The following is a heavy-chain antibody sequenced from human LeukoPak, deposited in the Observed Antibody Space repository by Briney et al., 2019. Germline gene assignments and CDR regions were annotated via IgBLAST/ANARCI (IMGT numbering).Heavy chain of an antibody. CDR1: GYTFTSYF. CDR3: ARVGVTAATADY. D-gene: IGHD6-25*01. J-gene: IGHJ4*02. CDR2: INPRGGST. Sequence: ASVKVSCKASGYTFTSYFMHWMRQAPGQGPEWMGIINPRGGSTDYSQKFQDRLTMTSDTSTSTVYMELNSLRSEDTAVYFCARVGVTAATADYWGQGTLATVSS. V-gene: IGHV1-46*01.